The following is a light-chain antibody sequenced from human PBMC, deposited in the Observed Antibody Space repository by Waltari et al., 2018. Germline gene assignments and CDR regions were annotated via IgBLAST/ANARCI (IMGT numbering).Light chain of an antibody. CDR2: DKN. Sequence: SSELTQDPAVSVAMGQTVRITCQGDSLRSYYASWYQQRPGQAPILVIYDKNNRPSGGPDRFSGSSSHNTGSLTITGAQAEDEASDYCHSRDASGVAGSFGGGTKLTVL. CDR3: HSRDASGVAGS. CDR1: SLRSYY. J-gene: IGLJ2*01. V-gene: IGLV3-19*01.